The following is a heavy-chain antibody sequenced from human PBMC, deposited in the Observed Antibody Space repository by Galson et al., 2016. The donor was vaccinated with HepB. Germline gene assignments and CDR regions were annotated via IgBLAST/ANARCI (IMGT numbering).Heavy chain of an antibody. V-gene: IGHV1-58*01. J-gene: IGHJ4*02. CDR2: IVVGTGHT. Sequence: SVKVSCKASSFTFPTSAVQWMRQGRGQRLEWMGWIVVGTGHTNYAQDFQERVTFTRDTSISTAYMELSSLRSDDTAMYFCAAGFYDVLTGFPDLDDWGQGTLVTVSS. CDR3: AAGFYDVLTGFPDLDD. D-gene: IGHD3-9*01. CDR1: SFTFPTSA.